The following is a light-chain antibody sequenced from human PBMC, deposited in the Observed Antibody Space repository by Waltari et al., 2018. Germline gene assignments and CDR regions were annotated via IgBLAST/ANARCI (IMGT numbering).Light chain of an antibody. Sequence: DIVMTQSPDSLAVSLGERATINCKSSQSILYTTTNNNYVAWYQQKAGQPPKLLIYWASNRQSGVPDRFSGSGSGTDFTLTISSLQAEDVAVYYCQQYYTTPLTFGGGTRVEI. V-gene: IGKV4-1*01. CDR2: WAS. J-gene: IGKJ4*01. CDR3: QQYYTTPLT. CDR1: QSILYTTTNNNY.